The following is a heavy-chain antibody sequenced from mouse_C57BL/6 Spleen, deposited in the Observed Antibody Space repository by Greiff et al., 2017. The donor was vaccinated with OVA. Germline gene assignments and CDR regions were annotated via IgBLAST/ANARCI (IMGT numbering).Heavy chain of an antibody. Sequence: EVKLMESGGGLVKPGGSLKLSCAASGFTFSDYGMHWVRQAPEKGLEWVAYISSGSSTIYYADTVKGRFTISRDNAKNTLFLQMTSLRSEDTAMYYCARGGLRSAMDYWGQGTSVTVSS. CDR2: ISSGSSTI. CDR1: GFTFSDYG. V-gene: IGHV5-17*01. J-gene: IGHJ4*01. CDR3: ARGGLRSAMDY. D-gene: IGHD2-4*01.